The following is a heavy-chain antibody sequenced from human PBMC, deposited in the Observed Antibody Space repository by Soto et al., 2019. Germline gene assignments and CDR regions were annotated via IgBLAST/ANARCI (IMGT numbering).Heavy chain of an antibody. CDR2: INPSDGSA. V-gene: IGHV1-46*04. J-gene: IGHJ3*02. Sequence: ASVKVSCKASGYTFTSYYMHWVRQAPGQGLEWMAIINPSDGSASYAQKLQGRVTMTRDTSTSTVYLELSSLRSEDTAVYYCSRGRGISTWPNAFDIWGRGTMVTVSS. CDR3: SRGRGISTWPNAFDI. D-gene: IGHD6-13*01. CDR1: GYTFTSYY.